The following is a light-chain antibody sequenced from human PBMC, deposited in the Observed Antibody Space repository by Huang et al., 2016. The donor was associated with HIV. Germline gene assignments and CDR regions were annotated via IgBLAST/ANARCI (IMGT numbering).Light chain of an antibody. CDR3: QQSYSALSS. Sequence: IQTTQSPTSLSASIGDRVSIACRASQNINTYLNWYQQKPGKAPKLLISSASTLHSGVPSRFSGSGSGTDFTLTIRGLQLDDFATYYCQQSYSALSSFGPGTRL. J-gene: IGKJ5*01. V-gene: IGKV1-39*01. CDR1: QNINTY. CDR2: SAS.